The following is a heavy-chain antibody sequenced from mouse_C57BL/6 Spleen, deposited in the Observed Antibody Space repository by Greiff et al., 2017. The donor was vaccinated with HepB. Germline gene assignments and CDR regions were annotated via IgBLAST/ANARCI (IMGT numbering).Heavy chain of an antibody. J-gene: IGHJ4*01. V-gene: IGHV1-53*01. CDR2: INPSNGGT. CDR3: ARRAGCDEYAMDY. D-gene: IGHD3-3*01. Sequence: VQLQQSGTELVKPGASVKLSCKASGYTFTSYWMHWVKQRPGQGLEWIGNINPSNGGTNYNEKFKSKATLTVDKSSSTAYMQLSSLTSEDSAVYYCARRAGCDEYAMDYWGQGTSVTVSS. CDR1: GYTFTSYW.